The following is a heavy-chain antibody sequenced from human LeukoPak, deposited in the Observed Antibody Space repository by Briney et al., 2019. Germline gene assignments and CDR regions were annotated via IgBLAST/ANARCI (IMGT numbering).Heavy chain of an antibody. CDR3: ASRDYDFWSGYSFDY. J-gene: IGHJ4*02. D-gene: IGHD3-3*01. V-gene: IGHV7-4-1*02. CDR2: INTNTGNP. CDR1: GYTFTSYA. Sequence: ASVKVSCKASGYTFTSYAMNWVRQAPGQGLEWMGWINTNTGNPTYAQGFTGRFVFSLDTSVSTAYLQISSLKAEDTAVYYCASRDYDFWSGYSFDYWGQGTLVTVSS.